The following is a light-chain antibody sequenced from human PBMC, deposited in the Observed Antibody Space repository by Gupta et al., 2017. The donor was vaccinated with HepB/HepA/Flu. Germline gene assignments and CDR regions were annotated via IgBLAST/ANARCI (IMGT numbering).Light chain of an antibody. CDR2: LGS. V-gene: IGKV2-28*01. CDR1: QSLLESNGYTY. CDR3: MQSLQHPRT. Sequence: DIVMTQSPLSLPVTPGEPASISCRSSQSLLESNGYTYLDWYLQRPGQPPQLLIYLGSNRASGVPDRFSGGGSGTYYTLKISRVEATDVGVYYCMQSLQHPRTCGQGTKLEIK. J-gene: IGKJ2*01.